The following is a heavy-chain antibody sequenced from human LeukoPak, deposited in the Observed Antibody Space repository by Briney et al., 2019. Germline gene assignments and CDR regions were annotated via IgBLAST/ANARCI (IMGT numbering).Heavy chain of an antibody. CDR3: GSSSWAFDY. V-gene: IGHV4-39*01. CDR1: GGSISSSSYY. Sequence: SETLSLTCIVSGGSISSSSYYWGWVRQPPGKGLEWIGSIYHSGRTHYNPSLKSRVTISVDTSKNQFSLKVSSVTAADTAVYYCGSSSWAFDYWGQGTLVTVSS. D-gene: IGHD6-13*01. CDR2: IYHSGRT. J-gene: IGHJ4*02.